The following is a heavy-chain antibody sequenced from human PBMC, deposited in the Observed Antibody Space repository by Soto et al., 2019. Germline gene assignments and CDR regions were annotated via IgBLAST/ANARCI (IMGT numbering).Heavy chain of an antibody. V-gene: IGHV3-23*01. J-gene: IGHJ4*02. CDR1: GFTFSSYA. D-gene: IGHD3-9*01. CDR3: AKDGDYDILTGYYLYYFDY. CDR2: ISGSGGST. Sequence: GGSLRLSCAASGFTFSSYAMSWVRQAPGKGLEWVTAISGSGGSTYYADSVKGRFTISRDNSKNTLYLQMNSLRAEDTAVYYCAKDGDYDILTGYYLYYFDYWGQGTLVTVSS.